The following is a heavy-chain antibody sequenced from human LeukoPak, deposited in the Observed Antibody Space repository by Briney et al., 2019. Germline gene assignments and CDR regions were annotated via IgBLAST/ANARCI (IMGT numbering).Heavy chain of an antibody. V-gene: IGHV1-2*02. CDR2: INPNSGGT. Sequence: ASVKVSCKASVYTFTSYDINWVRQAPGQGLEWMGWINPNSGGTNYAQKFQGRVTMTRDTSISTAYMELSRLRSDDTAVYYCARGGYSGYDGISHAGYWGQGTLVTVSS. J-gene: IGHJ4*02. CDR1: VYTFTSYD. D-gene: IGHD5-12*01. CDR3: ARGGYSGYDGISHAGY.